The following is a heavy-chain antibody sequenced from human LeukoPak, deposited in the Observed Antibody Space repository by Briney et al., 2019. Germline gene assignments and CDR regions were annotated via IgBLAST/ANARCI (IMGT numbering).Heavy chain of an antibody. J-gene: IGHJ4*02. D-gene: IGHD6-6*01. Sequence: GGSLRLSCATSGFTFSSYAMHWVRQAPGKGLEWVAVISYDGSNKYYADSVKGRFTISRDNSKNTLYLQMNSLRAEDTAVYYCARIARTDYWGQGTLVTVSS. CDR3: ARIARTDY. V-gene: IGHV3-30-3*02. CDR1: GFTFSSYA. CDR2: ISYDGSNK.